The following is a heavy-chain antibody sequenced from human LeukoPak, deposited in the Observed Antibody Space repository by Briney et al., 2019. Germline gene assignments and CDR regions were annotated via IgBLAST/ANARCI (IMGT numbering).Heavy chain of an antibody. Sequence: ASVKVYCKASGYTFTAYYMHWVRQAPGQGLEWMGWINPNSGGTNSSQKFQGRVTMTRDTSISTAYMELSRLRSDDTAVYYCARGYDFWSGYLTGWGQGTLVTVSS. CDR2: INPNSGGT. D-gene: IGHD3-3*01. V-gene: IGHV1-2*02. CDR1: GYTFTAYY. CDR3: ARGYDFWSGYLTG. J-gene: IGHJ4*02.